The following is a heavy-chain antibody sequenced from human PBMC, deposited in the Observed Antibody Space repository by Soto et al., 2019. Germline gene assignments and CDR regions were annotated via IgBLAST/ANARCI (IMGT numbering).Heavy chain of an antibody. Sequence: EVQLVESGGGLVKPGGSLRLSCAGSGFTFSSYSMNWVRQAPGKGLEWVSSISSSSSYIYYADSVKGRFTISRDNAKNSLWLQTNCLRAEDTAVYYCASHPRDSSGYWYYFDYWGQGTLVTVSS. D-gene: IGHD3-22*01. CDR3: ASHPRDSSGYWYYFDY. V-gene: IGHV3-21*01. CDR2: ISSSSSYI. J-gene: IGHJ4*02. CDR1: GFTFSSYS.